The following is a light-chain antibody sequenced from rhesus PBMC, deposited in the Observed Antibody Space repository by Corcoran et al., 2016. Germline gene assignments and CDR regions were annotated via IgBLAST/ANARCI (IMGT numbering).Light chain of an antibody. J-gene: IGKJ1*01. V-gene: IGKV1-74*01. CDR3: QHGYGSAWT. CDR2: KAS. CDR1: ENINNY. Sequence: DIRMTQSPSSLSASVGDRVTITCRASENINNYLNWYQQKPGKAPKLLIYKASTLQTGVPSRFSGSGSGTDYTFPISSLPPEAVATYYFQHGYGSAWTFGQGTRVEIK.